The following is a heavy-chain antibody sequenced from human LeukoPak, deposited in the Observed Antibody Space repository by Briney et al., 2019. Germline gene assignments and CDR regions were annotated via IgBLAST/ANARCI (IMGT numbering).Heavy chain of an antibody. V-gene: IGHV5-51*01. CDR3: ATENRYSGSYFDY. D-gene: IGHD1-26*01. CDR1: GYSFSSYW. J-gene: IGHJ4*02. CDR2: IYPDDSDT. Sequence: GESLKISCKGSGYSFSSYWIGWVRQMPGKGLEWMGIIYPDDSDTRYSPSFQGQVTISADKSISTAYLQWSSLKASDTAMYYCATENRYSGSYFDYWGQGTLVTVSS.